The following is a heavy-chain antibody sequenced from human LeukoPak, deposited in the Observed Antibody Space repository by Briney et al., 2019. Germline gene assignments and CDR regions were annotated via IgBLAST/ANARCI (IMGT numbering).Heavy chain of an antibody. CDR2: IYYSGSA. CDR1: GGSISDYS. CDR3: ARAGGVKTAALDLDY. V-gene: IGHV4-59*01. D-gene: IGHD6-25*01. J-gene: IGHJ4*02. Sequence: SETLSLTCTVSGGSISDYSWSWIRQPPGKGLEWIGIIYYSGSANHNPSLKSRVTISRDTSKNQFSLKLTSVTTADTAVYYCARAGGVKTAALDLDYWGQGTLVTVSS.